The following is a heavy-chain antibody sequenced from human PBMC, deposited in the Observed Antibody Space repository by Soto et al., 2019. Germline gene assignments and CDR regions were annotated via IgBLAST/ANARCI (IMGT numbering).Heavy chain of an antibody. CDR2: INHSGST. D-gene: IGHD3-3*01. Sequence: SETLSLTCAAYGGSFSGYYWSWIRQPPGKGLEWIGEINHSGSTNYNPSLKSRVTISVDTSKNQFSLKLSSVTAADTAVYYCARVGYDFWSGYFDFDYWGQGTLVTVSS. V-gene: IGHV4-34*01. J-gene: IGHJ4*02. CDR1: GGSFSGYY. CDR3: ARVGYDFWSGYFDFDY.